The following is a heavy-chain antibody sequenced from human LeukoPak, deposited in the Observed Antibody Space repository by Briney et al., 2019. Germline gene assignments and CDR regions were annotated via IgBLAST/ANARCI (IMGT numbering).Heavy chain of an antibody. CDR2: ISSSGSNI. CDR1: GFTFRSYE. V-gene: IGHV3-48*03. D-gene: IGHD5-24*01. J-gene: IGHJ4*02. Sequence: GGSLRLSCAASGFTFRSYEMNWVRQAPGKGLKWVSYISSSGSNIYYADSVKGRFTISRDNAKNSLFLHMTSLRAEDTAVYYCARADMATITIDYWGQGTLVTVS. CDR3: ARADMATITIDY.